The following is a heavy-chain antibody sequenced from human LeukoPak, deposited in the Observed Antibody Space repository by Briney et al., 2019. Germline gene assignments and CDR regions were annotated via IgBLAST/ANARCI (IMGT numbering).Heavy chain of an antibody. CDR2: INPNSGGT. V-gene: IGHV1-2*02. J-gene: IGHJ6*02. CDR3: ARVPALGYDYVWGSYRPSPDYYGMDV. Sequence: GASVKVSCKASGYTFTGYYMHWVRQAPGQGLEWMGWINPNSGGTNYAQKFQGRVTMTRDTSISTAYMELSRLRSDDTAVYYCARVPALGYDYVWGSYRPSPDYYGMDVWGQGTTVTVSS. CDR1: GYTFTGYY. D-gene: IGHD3-16*02.